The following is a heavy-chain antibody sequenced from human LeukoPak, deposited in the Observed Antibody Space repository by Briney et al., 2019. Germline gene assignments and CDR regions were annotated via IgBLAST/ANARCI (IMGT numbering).Heavy chain of an antibody. V-gene: IGHV4-59*12. CDR1: GGSISSYY. D-gene: IGHD3-16*02. Sequence: PSETLSLTCTVSGGSISSYYWSWIRQPPGKGLEWIGYIYYSGSTNYNPSLKSRVTISVDTSKNQFSLKLSSVTAADTAVYYCARVTPFRYSNDYVWGSYRFLGSYFDYWGQGTLVTVSS. J-gene: IGHJ4*02. CDR3: ARVTPFRYSNDYVWGSYRFLGSYFDY. CDR2: IYYSGST.